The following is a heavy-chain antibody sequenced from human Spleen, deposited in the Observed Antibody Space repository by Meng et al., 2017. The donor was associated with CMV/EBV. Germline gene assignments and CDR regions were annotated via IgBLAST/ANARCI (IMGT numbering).Heavy chain of an antibody. J-gene: IGHJ4*02. CDR2: INAGNGNT. CDR3: AREGFGGFGEDSFDY. V-gene: IGHV1-3*01. Sequence: SGYTFTSYAMHWVRQAPGQRLEWMGWINAGNGNTKDSQKFQGRVTITRDTSASTAYMELSSLRSEDTAVYYCAREGFGGFGEDSFDYWGQGTLVTVSS. D-gene: IGHD3-10*01. CDR1: GYTFTSYA.